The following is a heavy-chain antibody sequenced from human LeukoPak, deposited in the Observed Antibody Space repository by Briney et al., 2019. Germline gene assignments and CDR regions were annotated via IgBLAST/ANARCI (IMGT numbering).Heavy chain of an antibody. V-gene: IGHV1-69*06. D-gene: IGHD2-15*01. Sequence: SVKVSCKASGGTFSSYAISWVRQAPGQGLEWMGGIIPIFGTANYAQKFQGRVTITADKSTSTAYMELSSLRSEDTAVYYCARVVQSGGTLYNWFDPWGQGTLVTVPS. CDR2: IIPIFGTA. CDR1: GGTFSSYA. CDR3: ARVVQSGGTLYNWFDP. J-gene: IGHJ5*02.